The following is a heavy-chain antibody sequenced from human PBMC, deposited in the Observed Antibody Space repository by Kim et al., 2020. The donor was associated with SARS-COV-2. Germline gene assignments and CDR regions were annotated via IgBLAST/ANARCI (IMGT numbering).Heavy chain of an antibody. CDR3: ARDRLRSGSYKDY. J-gene: IGHJ4*02. V-gene: IGHV4-39*07. D-gene: IGHD3-10*01. CDR2: IYYSGST. CDR1: GGSISSSSYY. Sequence: SETLSLTCTVSGGSISSSSYYWGWIRQPPGKGLEWIGSIYYSGSTYYNPSLKSRVTISVDTSKNQFSLKLSSVTAADTAVYYCARDRLRSGSYKDYWGQGTLGTVSS.